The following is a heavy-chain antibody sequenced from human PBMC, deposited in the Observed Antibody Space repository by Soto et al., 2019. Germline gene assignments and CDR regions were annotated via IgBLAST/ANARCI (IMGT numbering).Heavy chain of an antibody. D-gene: IGHD2-15*01. V-gene: IGHV4-31*03. CDR2: IYYSGST. CDR1: GGSISSGGYY. Sequence: SETLSLTCTVSGGSISSGGYYWSWIRQHPGKGLEWIGYIYYSGSTYYNPSLKSRVTISVDTSKNQFSLKLSSVTAADTAVYYCARDKVGAAPSSSDAFDIWGQGTMVTVSS. J-gene: IGHJ3*02. CDR3: ARDKVGAAPSSSDAFDI.